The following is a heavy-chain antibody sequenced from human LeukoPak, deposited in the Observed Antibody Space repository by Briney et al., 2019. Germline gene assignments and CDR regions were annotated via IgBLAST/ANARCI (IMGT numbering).Heavy chain of an antibody. D-gene: IGHD4-23*01. CDR3: AGDAATVVTLRYYFDF. CDR1: GGSFSGYH. J-gene: IGHJ4*02. V-gene: IGHV4-34*01. CDR2: NNDRGQT. Sequence: SETPSPTCALHGGSFSGYHWNWIRPSPQKRLEWIGENNDRGQTNYNPSLTRRVTISQYTSTKQISLRRSSLTPPHTAVYYCAGDAATVVTLRYYFDFWGKGTRVAVSS.